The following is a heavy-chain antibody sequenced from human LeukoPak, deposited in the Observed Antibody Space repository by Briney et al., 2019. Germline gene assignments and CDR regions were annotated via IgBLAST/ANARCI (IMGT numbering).Heavy chain of an antibody. J-gene: IGHJ6*03. D-gene: IGHD2-15*01. V-gene: IGHV1-2*02. CDR3: AISCSGGSCYSEGNYYMDV. CDR2: MNPNSGGT. CDR1: GYTFTGYY. Sequence: ASVKFSCKASGYTFTGYYMRWVRQAPGQGLEWMGWMNPNSGGTNYAQKFQGRVTMTRDTSISTAYMELSRLRSDDTAVYYCAISCSGGSCYSEGNYYMDVWGKGTTVTVSS.